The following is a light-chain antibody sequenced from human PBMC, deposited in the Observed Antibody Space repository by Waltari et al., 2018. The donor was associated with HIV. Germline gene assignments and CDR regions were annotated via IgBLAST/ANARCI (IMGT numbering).Light chain of an antibody. CDR3: AAWDDNLDAAL. CDR2: KNN. Sequence: HSALTQPPSASGTPGQRVTISCSGGRSNIGSNAVSWYHQAPGTAPKLLIYKNNQRPSGVPDRFSGSKSGTSASLAISGLQSEDEADYFCAAWDDNLDAALFGGGTKLTVL. V-gene: IGLV1-44*01. J-gene: IGLJ2*01. CDR1: RSNIGSNA.